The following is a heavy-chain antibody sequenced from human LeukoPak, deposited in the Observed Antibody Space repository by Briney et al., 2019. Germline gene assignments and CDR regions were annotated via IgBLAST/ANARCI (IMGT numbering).Heavy chain of an antibody. J-gene: IGHJ4*02. CDR2: MNPNSGNT. Sequence: ASVKVSCKASGYTFTSYDINWVRQATGQGREWMGWMNPNSGNTGYAQKFQGRVTMTRNTSISTAYMELSSLSSEDTAVYYCARGLDFQGEANFDYWGQGTLVTVSS. V-gene: IGHV1-8*01. CDR1: GYTFTSYD. D-gene: IGHD3-16*01. CDR3: ARGLDFQGEANFDY.